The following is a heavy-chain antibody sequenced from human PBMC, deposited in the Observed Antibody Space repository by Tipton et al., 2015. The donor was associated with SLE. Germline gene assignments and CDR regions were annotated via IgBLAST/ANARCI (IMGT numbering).Heavy chain of an antibody. Sequence: GSLRLSCAASGFTFSSYSMNWVRQAPGKGLEWVSSISSSSSYIYYADSVKGRFTISRDNAKNSLYLQMNSLRAEDTAVYYCAKDSSGWSAVDYWGQGTLVTVSS. CDR1: GFTFSSYS. V-gene: IGHV3-21*04. CDR2: ISSSSSYI. J-gene: IGHJ4*02. D-gene: IGHD6-19*01. CDR3: AKDSSGWSAVDY.